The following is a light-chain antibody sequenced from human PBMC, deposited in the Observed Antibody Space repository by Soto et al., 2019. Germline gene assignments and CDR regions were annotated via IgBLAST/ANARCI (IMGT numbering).Light chain of an antibody. CDR1: QSISSW. Sequence: DIQMTQSPSTLSASVGERVTITCRASQSISSWLAWYQQKPGKAPKLLIYKASSLESGVPSRFSGGGSGTEFTLTISSLQPDDFATYYCQQYNSFPTFGQGTKVEIK. J-gene: IGKJ1*01. CDR3: QQYNSFPT. V-gene: IGKV1-5*03. CDR2: KAS.